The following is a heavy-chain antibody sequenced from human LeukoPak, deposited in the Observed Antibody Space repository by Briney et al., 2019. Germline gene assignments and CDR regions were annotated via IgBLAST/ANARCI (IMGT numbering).Heavy chain of an antibody. J-gene: IGHJ4*02. CDR3: ASEETTVTPSGFDY. CDR2: ISSSSSYI. CDR1: GFTFSSYS. V-gene: IGHV3-21*01. D-gene: IGHD4-11*01. Sequence: GGSLRLSCAASGFTFSSYSMNWVRQAPGKGLEWVSSISSSSSYIYYADSAKGRFTVSRDNAKNSLYLQMNSLRAEDTAVYYCASEETTVTPSGFDYWGQGTLVTVSS.